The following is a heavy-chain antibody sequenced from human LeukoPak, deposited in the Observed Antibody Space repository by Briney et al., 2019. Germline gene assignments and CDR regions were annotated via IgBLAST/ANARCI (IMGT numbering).Heavy chain of an antibody. J-gene: IGHJ6*02. CDR2: ISAYNGNT. Sequence: ASVKVSCKASGYTFTSYGISWVRQAPGQGLEWMGWISAYNGNTNYAQKLQGRVTMTTDTSTSTAYMELRSLRSDDTAVYYCARDSPTSMVRGVINYYYYGMDVWGQGTTVTVSS. D-gene: IGHD3-10*01. V-gene: IGHV1-18*01. CDR1: GYTFTSYG. CDR3: ARDSPTSMVRGVINYYYYGMDV.